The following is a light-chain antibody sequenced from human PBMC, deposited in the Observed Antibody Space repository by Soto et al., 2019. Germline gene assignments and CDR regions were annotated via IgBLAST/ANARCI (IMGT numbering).Light chain of an antibody. CDR1: SSDVDTYNY. J-gene: IGLJ1*01. Sequence: QSALTQPASVSGSPGQSITISCTGTSSDVDTYNYVSWYQQHPGKAPKLMIYEVSNRPSGVSNRFSGSKSGNTASLTISGLQAEDEADYYCCSYAGSSTYVFGTGTKLTVL. CDR3: CSYAGSSTYV. V-gene: IGLV2-23*02. CDR2: EVS.